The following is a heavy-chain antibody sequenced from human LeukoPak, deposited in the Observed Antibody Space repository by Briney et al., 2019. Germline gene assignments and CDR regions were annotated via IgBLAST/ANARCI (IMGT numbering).Heavy chain of an antibody. CDR1: GFTFSGST. CDR2: IRSKINSYAT. Sequence: GGSLRLSCAASGFTFSGSTMHWVRQASGKGLELVGRIRSKINSYATAYAASVKGRFTISRDDSKSTAYLQMNSLETEDTAVYYCARDSGYDLTDGDYYYYMDVWGKGTTVTVSS. D-gene: IGHD5-12*01. CDR3: ARDSGYDLTDGDYYYYMDV. J-gene: IGHJ6*03. V-gene: IGHV3-73*01.